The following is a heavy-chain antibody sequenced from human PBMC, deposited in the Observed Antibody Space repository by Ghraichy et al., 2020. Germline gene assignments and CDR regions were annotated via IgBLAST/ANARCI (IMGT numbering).Heavy chain of an antibody. Sequence: SQTLSLTCAVYGGSFSGYFWNWIRQPPGMGLEWIGEINHSGSTRYNSSLKSRVTISVDTSKNQFSLRLSSVTAADTGVYYCARFSLWGRRDFGMDVWGQGTAVTVSS. V-gene: IGHV4-34*01. CDR3: ARFSLWGRRDFGMDV. CDR1: GGSFSGYF. J-gene: IGHJ6*02. D-gene: IGHD2-21*01. CDR2: INHSGST.